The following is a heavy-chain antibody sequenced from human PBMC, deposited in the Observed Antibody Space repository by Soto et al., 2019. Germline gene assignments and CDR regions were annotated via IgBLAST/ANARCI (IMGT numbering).Heavy chain of an antibody. J-gene: IGHJ4*02. V-gene: IGHV4-59*08. Sequence: QVQLQESGPGLVKPSETLSLTCTVSGGSISSYYWSWIRQPPGKGLEWIGYIYYSGSTNYNPSLKRRVTLSVDASKNQFSRKLSSVTAADTAVYYCASRYGGTFDYWGQGTLVTVSS. CDR3: ASRYGGTFDY. D-gene: IGHD2-15*01. CDR1: GGSISSYY. CDR2: IYYSGST.